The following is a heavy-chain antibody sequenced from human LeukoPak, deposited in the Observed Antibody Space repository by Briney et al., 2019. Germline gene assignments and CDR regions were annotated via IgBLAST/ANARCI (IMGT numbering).Heavy chain of an antibody. CDR3: AKDMSPRYCSGGSCYSVDWFDP. CDR2: ISGDGGST. V-gene: IGHV3-43*02. Sequence: TGGSLRLSCAASGFTFDDYAMHWVRQAPGKGLEWVSLISGDGGSTYYADSVKGRFTISRDNSKNSLYLQMNSLRTEDTALYYCAKDMSPRYCSGGSCYSVDWFDPWGQGTLVTVSS. D-gene: IGHD2-15*01. J-gene: IGHJ5*02. CDR1: GFTFDDYA.